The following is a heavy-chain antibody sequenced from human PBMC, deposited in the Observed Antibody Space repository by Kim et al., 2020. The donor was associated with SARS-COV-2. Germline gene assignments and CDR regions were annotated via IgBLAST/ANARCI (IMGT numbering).Heavy chain of an antibody. V-gene: IGHV3-33*06. CDR1: GFTFSSYA. D-gene: IGHD3-16*02. J-gene: IGHJ4*02. CDR3: AKAQRAPGYVWGSYRYGYYFDY. CDR2: IWYDGSNK. Sequence: GGSLRLSCAASGFTFSSYAMHWVRQAPGKGLEWVAVIWYDGSNKYYADSVKGRFTISRDNSKNTLYLQMNSLRAEDTAVYYCAKAQRAPGYVWGSYRYGYYFDYWGQGTLVTVSS.